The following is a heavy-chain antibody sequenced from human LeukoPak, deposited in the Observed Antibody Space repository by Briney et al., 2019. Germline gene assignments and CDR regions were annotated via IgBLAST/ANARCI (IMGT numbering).Heavy chain of an antibody. D-gene: IGHD3-10*01. J-gene: IGHJ4*02. Sequence: SETLSLTCTVSGGSISSSSYYWGWIRQPPGKGLEWIGSIYYSGSTYYNPSLKSRVTISVDTSKNQFSLKLSSVTAADTAVYYCVRNYYGSGSYPYWGQGTLVTVSS. CDR3: VRNYYGSGSYPY. CDR1: GGSISSSSYY. CDR2: IYYSGST. V-gene: IGHV4-39*07.